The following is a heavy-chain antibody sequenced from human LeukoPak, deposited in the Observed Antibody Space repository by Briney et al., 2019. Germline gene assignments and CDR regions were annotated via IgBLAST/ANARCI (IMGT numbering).Heavy chain of an antibody. J-gene: IGHJ5*02. CDR1: GGSFSGYY. Sequence: EASETLSLTCAVYGGSFSGYYWSWIRQPPGKGLEWIGEINHSGSTNYNPSLKSRVTISVDTSKNQFSLKLSSVTAADTAVYYCARAFDSSSSSLPLPYWFDPWGQGTLVTVSS. V-gene: IGHV4-34*01. D-gene: IGHD6-6*01. CDR3: ARAFDSSSSSLPLPYWFDP. CDR2: INHSGST.